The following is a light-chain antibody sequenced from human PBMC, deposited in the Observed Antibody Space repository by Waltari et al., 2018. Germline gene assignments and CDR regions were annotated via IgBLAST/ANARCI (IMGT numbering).Light chain of an antibody. CDR3: QSGDSSGVGV. Sequence: SYELTQPPSVSVSPGQTARITCSGDALPKQYAHWYQQKPGQVPVLVINKDSERPSGIPERFSGSSSGTTVTLTSSGVQAEDEADYYCQSGDSSGVGVFGGGTKLTVL. J-gene: IGLJ3*02. V-gene: IGLV3-25*03. CDR2: KDS. CDR1: ALPKQY.